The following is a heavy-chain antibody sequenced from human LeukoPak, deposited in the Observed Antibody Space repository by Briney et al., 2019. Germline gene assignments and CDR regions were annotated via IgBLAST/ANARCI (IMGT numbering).Heavy chain of an antibody. J-gene: IGHJ4*02. D-gene: IGHD6-6*01. CDR3: VKGLDYSSSQMDS. CDR1: GFTFSGYA. CDR2: INTNGANA. Sequence: GGSLRLSCVASGFTFSGYAMSWVRQAPGKGLEYVSSINTNGANAYYADSVKGRFTNSRDNSRNTVYVQMNSLTPEDTAVYYCVKGLDYSSSQMDSWGQGTLVTVSS. V-gene: IGHV3-64*05.